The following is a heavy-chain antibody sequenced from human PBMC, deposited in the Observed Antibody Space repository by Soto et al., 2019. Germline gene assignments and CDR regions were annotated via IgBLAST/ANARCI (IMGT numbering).Heavy chain of an antibody. J-gene: IGHJ4*02. Sequence: SEYLSLTLTVSGGSFNRGDYYWSWIRQPPGKGLEWIGYVSSYRGTTYYNPSLKSRLTISLGTPMNSLRAEDTAVYYCAKQPVVITTPLDYWGQGTLVTVSS. CDR1: GGSFNRGDYY. V-gene: IGHV4-30-4*01. D-gene: IGHD3-22*01. CDR3: TTPLDY. CDR2: VSSYRGTT.